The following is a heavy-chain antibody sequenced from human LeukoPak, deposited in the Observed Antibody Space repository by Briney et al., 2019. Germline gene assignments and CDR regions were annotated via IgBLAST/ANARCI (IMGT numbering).Heavy chain of an antibody. CDR2: INPSGTT. CDR1: GYIFTSYY. V-gene: IGHV1-46*03. CDR3: ARGLPATFDF. D-gene: IGHD2-2*01. J-gene: IGHJ4*02. Sequence: GASVKVSCKASGYIFTSYYMYWVRQAPGQGLEWMGIINPSGTTTYAQKFQGRVTMTRDTSTSTVYMELSSLRSEDTAVYYCARGLPATFDFWGQGTLVTVSS.